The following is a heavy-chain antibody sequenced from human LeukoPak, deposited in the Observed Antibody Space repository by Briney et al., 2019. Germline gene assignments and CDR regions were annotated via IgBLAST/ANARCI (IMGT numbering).Heavy chain of an antibody. J-gene: IGHJ4*02. CDR3: AKDWIPED. Sequence: GASLRLSCAVSGFTFRGYAMNWVRQAPGKGREWVALISGSGDNQYYADAVKGRFTISRDNSKNTLSLRMSSLRVEDTAVYYCAKDWIPEDWGQGTLVTVSS. D-gene: IGHD5-18*01. CDR1: GFTFRGYA. V-gene: IGHV3-23*01. CDR2: ISGSGDNQ.